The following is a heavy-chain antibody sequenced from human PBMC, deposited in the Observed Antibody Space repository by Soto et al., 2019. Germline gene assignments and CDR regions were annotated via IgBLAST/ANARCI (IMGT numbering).Heavy chain of an antibody. J-gene: IGHJ4*02. CDR3: ARGRAEDYDILSSYYNYYFEH. CDR2: IYHSGST. D-gene: IGHD3-9*01. V-gene: IGHV4-30-2*01. CDR1: GGSISSGGYS. Sequence: SETLSLTCAVSGGSISSGGYSWSWIRQPPGKGLEWIGYIYHSGSTNYNPSLKSRVTISVDTSKNQFSLKLSSVTAADTAVYYCARGRAEDYDILSSYYNYYFEHWGQGTLVTVAS.